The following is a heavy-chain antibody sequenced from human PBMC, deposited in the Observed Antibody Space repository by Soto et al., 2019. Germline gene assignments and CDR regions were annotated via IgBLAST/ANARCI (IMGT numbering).Heavy chain of an antibody. Sequence: XGSLRLSCAASDFTFSNYVMNWVRQAPGKGLEWVATISYSVDKTHYADSVRGRFTISRDNSKNTLSLQMNSLRAEDAAVYYCVRRAITATTKWGAFDIWGQGTMVTVSS. CDR2: ISYSVDKT. CDR1: DFTFSNYV. V-gene: IGHV3-23*01. D-gene: IGHD1-7*01. CDR3: VRRAITATTKWGAFDI. J-gene: IGHJ3*02.